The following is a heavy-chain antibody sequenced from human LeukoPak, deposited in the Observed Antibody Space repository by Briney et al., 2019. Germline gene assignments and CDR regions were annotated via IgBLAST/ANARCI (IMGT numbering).Heavy chain of an antibody. CDR2: IYYSGST. V-gene: IGHV4-59*01. D-gene: IGHD4-17*01. Sequence: SETLSLTCTVSGGSISSYYWSWIRQPPGKGLEWIGYIYYSGSTNYNPSLKSRVTISVDTSKNQFSLKLSSVTAADTAVYYCARLGDYGGDYYYGMDVWGQGTTVTVSS. J-gene: IGHJ6*02. CDR3: ARLGDYGGDYYYGMDV. CDR1: GGSISSYY.